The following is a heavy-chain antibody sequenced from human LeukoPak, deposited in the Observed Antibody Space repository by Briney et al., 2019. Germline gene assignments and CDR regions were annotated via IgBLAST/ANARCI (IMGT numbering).Heavy chain of an antibody. CDR1: GYTFRGNY. D-gene: IGHD4-11*01. V-gene: IGHV1-2*02. CDR3: ARDPSSVTLYFFDY. J-gene: IGHJ4*02. CDR2: IDANNGNT. Sequence: ASVKISCKASGYTFRGNYIHWLRQAPGQGLEWMGWIDANNGNTKSAQKFQGRVTMTRDTSISTAYMDLSSLSPDDAAVYYCARDPSSVTLYFFDYWGKDPLVTVSS.